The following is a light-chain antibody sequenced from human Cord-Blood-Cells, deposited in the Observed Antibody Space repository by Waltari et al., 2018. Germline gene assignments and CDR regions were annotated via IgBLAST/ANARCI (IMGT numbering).Light chain of an antibody. CDR1: SGQSSYA. Sequence: QLVLTQSPSASASLGASVKLPCTLSSGQSSYAFAWHQQQPEKGPRYLMKLNSDGSHSKGDGIPDRFSGARSGAERYLAISSRQAEDEADYYCQTWGTGIHWVFGGGTKLTVL. J-gene: IGLJ3*02. V-gene: IGLV4-69*01. CDR2: LNSDGSH. CDR3: QTWGTGIHWV.